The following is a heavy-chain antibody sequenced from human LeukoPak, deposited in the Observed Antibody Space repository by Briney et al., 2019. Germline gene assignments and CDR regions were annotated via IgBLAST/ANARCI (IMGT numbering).Heavy chain of an antibody. J-gene: IGHJ4*02. V-gene: IGHV3-30-3*01. D-gene: IGHD3-10*01. Sequence: PGGSLRLSCAASGFTFSSYAMHWVRQAPGKGLEWVAVISYDGSNKYYADSVKGRFTISRDNSKNTLYLQMNSLRAEDTAVYYCARDRITKVRGVRIPLPSYYFDYWGQGTLVTVSS. CDR3: ARDRITKVRGVRIPLPSYYFDY. CDR2: ISYDGSNK. CDR1: GFTFSSYA.